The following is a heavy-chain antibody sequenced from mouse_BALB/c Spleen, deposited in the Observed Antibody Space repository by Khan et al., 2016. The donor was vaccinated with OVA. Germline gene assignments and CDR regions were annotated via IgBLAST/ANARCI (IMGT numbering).Heavy chain of an antibody. J-gene: IGHJ2*01. Sequence: EVQLQESGPGLVKPSQSLSLTCTVTGYSITSDYAWNWIRQFPGNKLEWMGYISYSGRTSYNPSLQSRISITRDTSKNPFFLQLNSVTTEDTATYYCASSGTITTVVATDFDYWGQGTTRTVSS. V-gene: IGHV3-2*02. CDR2: ISYSGRT. D-gene: IGHD1-1*01. CDR3: ASSGTITTVVATDFDY. CDR1: GYSITSDYA.